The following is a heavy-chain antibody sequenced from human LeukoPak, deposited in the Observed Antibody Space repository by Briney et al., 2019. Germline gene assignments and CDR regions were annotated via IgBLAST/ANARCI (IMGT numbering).Heavy chain of an antibody. Sequence: GESLKISCKGSGYSFTSYWIGWVSQMPGKGLEWMGIIYPGDSDTRYSPSFQGQVTISADKSISTAYLQWSSLKASDTAMYYCASGYSSSWVDFDYWGQGTLVTVSS. D-gene: IGHD6-13*01. J-gene: IGHJ4*02. CDR1: GYSFTSYW. CDR3: ASGYSSSWVDFDY. V-gene: IGHV5-51*01. CDR2: IYPGDSDT.